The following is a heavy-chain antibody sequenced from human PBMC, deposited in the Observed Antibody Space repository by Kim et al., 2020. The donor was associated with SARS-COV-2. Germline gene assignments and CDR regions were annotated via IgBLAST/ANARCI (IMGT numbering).Heavy chain of an antibody. Sequence: GGSLRLSCAASGFTFSSYGMHWVRQAPGKGLEWVAVISYDGSNKYYADSVKGRFTISRDNSKNTLYLQMNSLRAEDTAVYYCAKVTGLELRKYYYYGMDVWGQGTTVTVSS. CDR2: ISYDGSNK. V-gene: IGHV3-30*18. D-gene: IGHD1-7*01. J-gene: IGHJ6*02. CDR3: AKVTGLELRKYYYYGMDV. CDR1: GFTFSSYG.